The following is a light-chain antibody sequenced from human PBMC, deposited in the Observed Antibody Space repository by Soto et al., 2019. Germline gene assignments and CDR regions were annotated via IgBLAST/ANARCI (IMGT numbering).Light chain of an antibody. J-gene: IGKJ1*01. V-gene: IGKV3-20*01. CDR2: GVS. CDR3: QQYIDSPRT. CDR1: QTVNRNY. Sequence: EIVLTQSPGTLALSLGDGATLSCRASQTVNRNYLAWYHQKPGQPPRLPIYGVSNRATGVPDRFSGGGSGTEFTLTIVRLEPDDFGTYYCQQYIDSPRTFGQGTRVEVK.